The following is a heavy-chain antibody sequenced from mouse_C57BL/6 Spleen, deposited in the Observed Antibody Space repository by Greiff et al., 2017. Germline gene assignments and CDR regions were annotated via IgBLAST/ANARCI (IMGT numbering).Heavy chain of an antibody. CDR1: GYTFTSYW. V-gene: IGHV1-52*01. D-gene: IGHD1-1*01. J-gene: IGHJ4*01. CDR2: IDPSDSET. Sequence: VQLQQPGAELVRPGSSVKLSCKASGYTFTSYWMHWVKQRPIQGLEWIGNIDPSDSETHYNPKFKDKATLTVDKSSSTAYMQLSSLTSEDSAVYYCAREAKYYGSTLYAMDYWGQGTAVTVSS. CDR3: AREAKYYGSTLYAMDY.